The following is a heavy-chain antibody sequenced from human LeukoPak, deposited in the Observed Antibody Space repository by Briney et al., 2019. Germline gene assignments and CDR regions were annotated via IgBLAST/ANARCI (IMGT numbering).Heavy chain of an antibody. CDR2: ISANNGKT. CDR3: ARGVRHLEWLLYPNYYQYYTINV. Sequence: ASVKVSCKASGYTFFNFGINWVRQAPGQGPEWMGWISANNGKTEFAPRFQARVTLTTDTSTTTAYMEVRNLRSDDTAVYYCARGVRHLEWLLYPNYYQYYTINVWGQGTTVTVSS. V-gene: IGHV1-18*01. D-gene: IGHD3-3*01. CDR1: GYTFFNFG. J-gene: IGHJ6*02.